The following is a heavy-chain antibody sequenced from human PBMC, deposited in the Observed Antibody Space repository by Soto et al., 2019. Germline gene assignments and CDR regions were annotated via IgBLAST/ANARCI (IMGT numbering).Heavy chain of an antibody. CDR2: IRYNGDKT. CDR3: AKTGSSWFFDY. J-gene: IGHJ4*02. CDR1: GFTFSSYA. V-gene: IGHV3-23*01. D-gene: IGHD6-13*01. Sequence: ALRLSWAASGFTFSSYAMSWVRQAPGKGLEWVSIIRYNGDKTFYADSVKGRFTISRDNSKNTLYLQVNSLRAEDTAIYYCAKTGSSWFFDYWGQGTLVTVSS.